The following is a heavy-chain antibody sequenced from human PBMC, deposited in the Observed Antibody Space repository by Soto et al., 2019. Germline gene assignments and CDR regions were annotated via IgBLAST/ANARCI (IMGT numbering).Heavy chain of an antibody. D-gene: IGHD3-10*01. CDR2: INPNSGLR. J-gene: IGHJ3*01. CDR3: ARESYTHEGFDL. V-gene: IGHV1-2*02. CDR1: GYTFTGHV. Sequence: VQLVQSGAEVKEPGASVKVSCQASGYTFTGHVIHWVRQAPGQGLEWMGSINPNSGLRTYAERFRGRVTMTRDMSSRTVYMDLSSLTFDDTAVYYCARESYTHEGFDLWGQGKTVTVSS.